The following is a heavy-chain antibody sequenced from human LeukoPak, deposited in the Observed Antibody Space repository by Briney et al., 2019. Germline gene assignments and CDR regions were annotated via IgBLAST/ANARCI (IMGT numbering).Heavy chain of an antibody. CDR1: GFTFSSYS. J-gene: IGHJ6*03. D-gene: IGHD2-15*01. Sequence: GGSLRLSCAASGFTFSSYSMNWVRQAPGKGLEWVSYISSSSSTIYYADSVKGRFTISRDNAKNSLYLQMNSLRAEDTAVYYCAKARGCSGGSCYFSYYYYYMDVWGKGTTVTISS. CDR3: AKARGCSGGSCYFSYYYYYMDV. V-gene: IGHV3-48*01. CDR2: ISSSSSTI.